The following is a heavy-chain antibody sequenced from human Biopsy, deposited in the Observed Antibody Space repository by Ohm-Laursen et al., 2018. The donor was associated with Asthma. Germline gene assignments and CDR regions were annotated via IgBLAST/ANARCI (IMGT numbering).Heavy chain of an antibody. J-gene: IGHJ4*02. Sequence: SLGLSCSASGFSFSEFVMHWVRQAPGKGLEWVAVISYDGSSIYYADSVKGRFTISRDNSKNTLSLQMNSLTAEDTAVYYCAREGVAGTHIEDWGQGTLVTVSS. V-gene: IGHV3-30-3*01. D-gene: IGHD6-19*01. CDR2: ISYDGSSI. CDR3: AREGVAGTHIED. CDR1: GFSFSEFV.